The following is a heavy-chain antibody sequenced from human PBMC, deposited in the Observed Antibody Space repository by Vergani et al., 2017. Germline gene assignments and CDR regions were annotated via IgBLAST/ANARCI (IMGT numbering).Heavy chain of an antibody. J-gene: IGHJ6*02. CDR1: GFTFSSYA. D-gene: IGHD2-2*01. CDR3: ARDIVVVPAVISDGMDV. Sequence: QVQLVESGGGVVQPGRSLRLSCAASGFTFSSYAMHWVRQAPGKGLEWVAVISYDGSNKYYADSVKGRVTISRDNSKNTRYLQMNSLRAEDTAVYYCARDIVVVPAVISDGMDVWGQGTTVTVSS. V-gene: IGHV3-30*01. CDR2: ISYDGSNK.